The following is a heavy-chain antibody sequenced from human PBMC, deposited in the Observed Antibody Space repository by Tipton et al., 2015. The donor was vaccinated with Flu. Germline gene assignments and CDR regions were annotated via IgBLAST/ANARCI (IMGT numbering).Heavy chain of an antibody. Sequence: TLSLTCNVSGGSLSGYYWSWIRQPAGKGLEWIGRIYTSGNTNYSPSLKSRVTMSVDTSKNQFSLKLSSMTAADTAVYYCARSPSYSGSGIYPYYFDDWGQGTLVTVSS. D-gene: IGHD3-10*01. CDR1: GGSLSGYY. V-gene: IGHV4-4*07. J-gene: IGHJ4*02. CDR2: IYTSGNT. CDR3: ARSPSYSGSGIYPYYFDD.